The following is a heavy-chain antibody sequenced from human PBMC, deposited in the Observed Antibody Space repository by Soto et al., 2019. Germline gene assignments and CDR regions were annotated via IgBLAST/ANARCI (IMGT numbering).Heavy chain of an antibody. CDR2: IIPIFGTA. J-gene: IGHJ6*02. CDR1: GGTFSSYA. CDR3: ARADYYDSVGYPDYYYGMDV. V-gene: IGHV1-69*01. D-gene: IGHD3-22*01. Sequence: QVQLVQSGAEVKKPGSSVKVSCKASGGTFSSYAISWVRQAPGQELEWMGGIIPIFGTANYAQKFQGRVTITADETTRTASMELRSLGSEDTTVYYCARADYYDSVGYPDYYYGMDVWGQGTPVTVSS.